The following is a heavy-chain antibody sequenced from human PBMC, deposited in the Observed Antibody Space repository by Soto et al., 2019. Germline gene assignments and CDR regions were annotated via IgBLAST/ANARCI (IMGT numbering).Heavy chain of an antibody. CDR2: IYYSANT. D-gene: IGHD2-15*01. V-gene: IGHV4-59*01. CDR1: GASIKSYY. Sequence: QVQLQESGPGLVKPSETLSLTCAVSGASIKSYYWSWIRQPPGKALEWIGYIYYSANTNYNPSLKSRVTMSVDTSKIHISLRLTSVTAADTAAYYCARGGYGGNRYYFDYWGQGIMVTVSS. CDR3: ARGGYGGNRYYFDY. J-gene: IGHJ4*02.